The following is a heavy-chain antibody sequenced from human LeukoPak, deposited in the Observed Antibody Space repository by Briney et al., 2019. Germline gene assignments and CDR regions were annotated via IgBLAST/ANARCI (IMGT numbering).Heavy chain of an antibody. D-gene: IGHD3-22*01. CDR1: GGTFSSYA. CDR3: ARGSDNYDTREDY. J-gene: IGHJ4*02. V-gene: IGHV1-69*13. Sequence: EASVKVSCKASGGTFSSYAISWVRQAPGQGLEWMGGIIPIFGTANYAQKFQGRVTITADESTSTAYMELSSLRSEDTAVYYCARGSDNYDTREDYWGQGTLVTVSS. CDR2: IIPIFGTA.